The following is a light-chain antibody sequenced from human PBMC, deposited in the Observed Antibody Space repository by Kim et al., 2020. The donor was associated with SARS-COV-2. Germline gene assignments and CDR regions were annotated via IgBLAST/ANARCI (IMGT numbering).Light chain of an antibody. CDR2: GAS. Sequence: SVSPGERATLSCSASQSVSSNLAWYQQKPGQAPRLLIYGASTRATGIPARFSGSGSGTEFTLTISSLQSEDFAVYYCQQYNNWRTFGQGTKVEIK. CDR1: QSVSSN. J-gene: IGKJ1*01. CDR3: QQYNNWRT. V-gene: IGKV3-15*01.